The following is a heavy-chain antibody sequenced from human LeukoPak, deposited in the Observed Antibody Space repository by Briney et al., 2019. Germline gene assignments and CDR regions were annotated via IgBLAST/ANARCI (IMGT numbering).Heavy chain of an antibody. CDR3: ARGSGYSGYDAVDY. CDR1: GFTFSSYG. V-gene: IGHV3-33*01. CDR2: IWYDGSNK. Sequence: GGSLRLSCAASGFTFSSYGMHWVRQAPGKGLEWVAVIWYDGSNKYYADSVKGRLTISRDNSKNTLYLQMNSLRAEDTAVYYCARGSGYSGYDAVDYWGQGTLVTVSS. D-gene: IGHD5-12*01. J-gene: IGHJ4*02.